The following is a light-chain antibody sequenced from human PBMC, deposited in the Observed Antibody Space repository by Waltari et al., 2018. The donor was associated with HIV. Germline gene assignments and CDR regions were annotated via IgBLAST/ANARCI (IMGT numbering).Light chain of an antibody. CDR1: QGVSSY. V-gene: IGKV1-9*01. J-gene: IGKJ5*01. CDR3: QQLHPYPIT. CDR2: AAS. Sequence: DLQLTQPPSFLYASVGNSDTIACRASQGVSSYLAWYQQEPGKAPKLLIYAASTLQSGVPSRFSGSGSGTEFTLTISCLQPEDFATYYCQQLHPYPITFGQGTRLEIK.